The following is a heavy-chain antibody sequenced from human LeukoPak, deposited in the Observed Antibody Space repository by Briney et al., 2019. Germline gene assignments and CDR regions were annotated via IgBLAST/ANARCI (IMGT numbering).Heavy chain of an antibody. J-gene: IGHJ3*02. D-gene: IGHD6-6*01. CDR3: ARTTRSSIAARPDAFDI. Sequence: PSETLSLTCTVSGGSISSYYWSWIRQPPGKGLEWIGYIYYSGSTNYNPSLKSRVTISVDTSKNQFSLKLSSVTAADTAVYYCARTTRSSIAARPDAFDIWGQGTMVTVSS. V-gene: IGHV4-59*01. CDR1: GGSISSYY. CDR2: IYYSGST.